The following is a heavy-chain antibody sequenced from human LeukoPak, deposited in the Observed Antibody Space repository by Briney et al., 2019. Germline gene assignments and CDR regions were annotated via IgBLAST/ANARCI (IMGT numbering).Heavy chain of an antibody. CDR3: ARVTLYAESALDY. CDR2: ISGSSSYT. Sequence: GGSLRLSCAASGLTFSDYYMSWIRQAPGKGLEWVSYISGSSSYTIYADSVKGRFTISRDNAKNSLYLQMNSLRAEDTAVYYCARVTLYAESALDYWGQGTLVTVSS. CDR1: GLTFSDYY. D-gene: IGHD4-17*01. V-gene: IGHV3-11*06. J-gene: IGHJ4*02.